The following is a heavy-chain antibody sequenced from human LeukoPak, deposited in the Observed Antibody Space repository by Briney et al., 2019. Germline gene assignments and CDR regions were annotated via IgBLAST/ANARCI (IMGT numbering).Heavy chain of an antibody. J-gene: IGHJ4*02. D-gene: IGHD2/OR15-2a*01. Sequence: SETLSLTCAVSSGSINSSNWWSWVRQPPGKGLEWIGEIYPSGSTNYNPSLKSRVTMSVDESKNQFSLKLSSVTAADTAVYYCAGRGYYFFDYWGQGTLVTVSS. CDR3: AGRGYYFFDY. CDR1: SGSINSSNW. CDR2: IYPSGST. V-gene: IGHV4-4*02.